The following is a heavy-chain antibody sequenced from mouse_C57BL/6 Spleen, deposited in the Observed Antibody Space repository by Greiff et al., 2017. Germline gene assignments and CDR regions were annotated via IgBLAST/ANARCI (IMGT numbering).Heavy chain of an antibody. D-gene: IGHD1-1*02. Sequence: QVQLQQSGAELARPGASVKLSCKASGYTFTSYGISWVKQRTGQGLEWIGEIYPRSGNTYYNEKFKGKATLTADKSSSTAYMELRSLTSEDSAVYFCARMDYVHWYVDVWGTGTTVTVSS. J-gene: IGHJ1*03. V-gene: IGHV1-81*01. CDR2: IYPRSGNT. CDR3: ARMDYVHWYVDV. CDR1: GYTFTSYG.